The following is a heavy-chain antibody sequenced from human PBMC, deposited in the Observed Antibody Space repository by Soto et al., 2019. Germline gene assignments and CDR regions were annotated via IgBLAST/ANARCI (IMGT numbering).Heavy chain of an antibody. CDR3: ATWREREHAYDV. V-gene: IGHV3-23*01. D-gene: IGHD1-1*01. J-gene: IGHJ3*01. CDR2: LYDIDGS. Sequence: GGSLRLSCAAPGFTFSRSAMTWVRQAPGKGLEWVSALYDIDGSFYADSVKGRFTTSSDSSKTTVYLQMNDLRPDDTAVYYCATWREREHAYDVWGLGT. CDR1: GFTFSRSA.